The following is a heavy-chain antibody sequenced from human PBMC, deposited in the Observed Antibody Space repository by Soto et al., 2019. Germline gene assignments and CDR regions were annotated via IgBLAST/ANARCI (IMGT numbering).Heavy chain of an antibody. J-gene: IGHJ4*02. CDR1: YASINNYH. Sequence: SETLSLTCTVSYASINNYHWTWIRQPPGKGLEWIAYIYYTGTTNFNPSLKSRVTMSVDTSKNHFSLQLKSVTAADTAVYYCARHNIPSDSNTYSPFYWGQGTLVTVSS. D-gene: IGHD3-22*01. CDR3: ARHNIPSDSNTYSPFY. CDR2: IYYTGTT. V-gene: IGHV4-59*08.